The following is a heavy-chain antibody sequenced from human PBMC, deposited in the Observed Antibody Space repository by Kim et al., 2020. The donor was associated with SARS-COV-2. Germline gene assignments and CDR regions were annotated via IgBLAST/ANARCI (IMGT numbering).Heavy chain of an antibody. CDR2: IKSKIDGGTA. CDR3: TTMDRVRGVPHY. V-gene: IGHV3-15*01. Sequence: GGSLRLSCPASGFTFSNAWMTWVRQAPGKGLEWFGRIKSKIDGGTADYAAPVKGRFTISRDDSKNTLYLHMNSLKTEDTAVYYCTTMDRVRGVPHYWGQGTLVTVSS. CDR1: GFTFSNAW. D-gene: IGHD3-10*01. J-gene: IGHJ4*02.